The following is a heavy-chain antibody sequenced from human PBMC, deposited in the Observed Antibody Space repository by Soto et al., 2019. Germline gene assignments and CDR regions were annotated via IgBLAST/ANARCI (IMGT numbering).Heavy chain of an antibody. CDR1: GFTFSDYS. V-gene: IGHV3-13*04. D-gene: IGHD7-27*01. Sequence: EVALVESGGGLVQPGGSLTLSCAASGFTFSDYSMHWGRQASGKGPEWVAAIGHGYDTDYADAVRGRFTISRDNAKNSFYLQMNSLRVEDTAMFYCASLGARIYWAQGSRVTVSS. J-gene: IGHJ4*02. CDR2: IGHGYDT. CDR3: ASLGARIY.